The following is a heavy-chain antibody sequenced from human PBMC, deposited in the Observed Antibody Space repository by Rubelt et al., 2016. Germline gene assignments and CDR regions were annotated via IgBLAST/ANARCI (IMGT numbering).Heavy chain of an antibody. CDR3: ARDGSLGLGVGATRRRANDAFDI. D-gene: IGHD1-26*01. V-gene: IGHV1-3*01. J-gene: IGHJ3*02. CDR1: A. CDR2: INAGNGNT. Sequence: AMHWVRQAPGQRLEWMGWINAGNGNTKYSQKFQGRVTITRDTSASTAYMELSSLRSEDTAVYYCARDGSLGLGVGATRRRANDAFDIWGQGTMVTVSS.